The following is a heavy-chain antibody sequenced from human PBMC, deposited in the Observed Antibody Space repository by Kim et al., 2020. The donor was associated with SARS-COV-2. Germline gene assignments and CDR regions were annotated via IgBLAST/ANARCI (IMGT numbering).Heavy chain of an antibody. CDR3: ARVKTIFGVVRLGLDV. CDR2: IYNGGTT. D-gene: IGHD3-3*01. CDR1: GFNVSGNY. J-gene: IGHJ6*02. Sequence: GGSLRLSCAASGFNVSGNYMNWVRQAPGKGLEWVSIIYNGGTTYYAESVRGRFTISRDNSKNTLNLQMTSLRPEDTAVYYYARVKTIFGVVRLGLDVWGQGTTVTVSS. V-gene: IGHV3-53*01.